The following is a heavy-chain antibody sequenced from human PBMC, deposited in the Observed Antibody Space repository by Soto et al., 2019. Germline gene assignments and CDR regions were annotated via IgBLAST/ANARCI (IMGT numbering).Heavy chain of an antibody. CDR3: ASVGGYSYGYRVGYYYYVMDV. CDR2: INHSGST. Sequence: SETLSLTCAVYGGSFSGYYWSWIRQPPGKGLEWIGEINHSGSTNYNPSLKSRVTISVDTSKNQFSLKLSSVTAADTAVYYCASVGGYSYGYRVGYYYYVMDVCGQGTTVTVSS. D-gene: IGHD5-18*01. CDR1: GGSFSGYY. J-gene: IGHJ6*02. V-gene: IGHV4-34*01.